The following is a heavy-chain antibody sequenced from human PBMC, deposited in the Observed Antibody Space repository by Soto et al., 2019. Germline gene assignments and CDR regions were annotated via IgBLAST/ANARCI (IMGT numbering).Heavy chain of an antibody. CDR1: GGSISSRSYY. J-gene: IGHJ5*02. CDR3: ARDLYYGDYGWFDP. Sequence: SETLSLTCTVSGGSISSRSYYWGWIRQPPGKGLEWIGSIYYSGSTYYNPSLKSRVTISVDTSKNQFSLKLSSVTAADTAVYYCARDLYYGDYGWFDPWGQGTLVTVSS. CDR2: IYYSGST. V-gene: IGHV4-39*01. D-gene: IGHD4-17*01.